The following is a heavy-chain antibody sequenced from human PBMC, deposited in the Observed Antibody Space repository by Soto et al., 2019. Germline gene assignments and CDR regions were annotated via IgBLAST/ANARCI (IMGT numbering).Heavy chain of an antibody. Sequence: QVQLVESGGGVVQPGRSLRLSCAASGFTFSSYNMHWVRQAPGKGLEWVAIILYDGSIKYYADSVKGRFTISRDNSKNTLYLQMNSLRAEDTSMYYCARDLCSGASCYSYDYWGQGTLVTVSS. CDR3: ARDLCSGASCYSYDY. J-gene: IGHJ4*02. V-gene: IGHV3-30-3*01. CDR2: ILYDGSIK. CDR1: GFTFSSYN. D-gene: IGHD2-15*01.